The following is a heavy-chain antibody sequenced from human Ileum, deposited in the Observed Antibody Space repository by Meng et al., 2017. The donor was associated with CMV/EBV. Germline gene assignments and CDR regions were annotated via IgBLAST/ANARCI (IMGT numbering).Heavy chain of an antibody. J-gene: IGHJ3*01. CDR1: GFSFDTYR. V-gene: IGHV3-21*01. CDR2: ISNSGRKI. D-gene: IGHD4-11*01. Sequence: GGSLRLSCSASGFSFDTYRISWVRQAPGKGLEWVASISNSGRKIFSAESLKGRFIISRDNDRKAVFLQMNSLTPEDTAVYYCARVTTYPYDIMGAFDFWGRGTMVTVSS. CDR3: ARVTTYPYDIMGAFDF.